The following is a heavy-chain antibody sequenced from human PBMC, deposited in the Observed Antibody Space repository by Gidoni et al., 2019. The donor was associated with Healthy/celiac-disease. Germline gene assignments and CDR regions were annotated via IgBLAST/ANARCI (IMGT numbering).Heavy chain of an antibody. CDR1: GFTFSSYA. J-gene: IGHJ4*02. CDR3: AKEAPPTMIVVVNYFDY. CDR2: ISGSGGST. Sequence: EVQLLESGGGLVQPGGSLRLSCAASGFTFSSYAMSWVRPAPGKGLEWVSAISGSGGSTYYADSVKGRFTISRDNSKNTLYLQMNSLRAEDTAVYYCAKEAPPTMIVVVNYFDYWGQGTLVTVSS. V-gene: IGHV3-23*01. D-gene: IGHD3-22*01.